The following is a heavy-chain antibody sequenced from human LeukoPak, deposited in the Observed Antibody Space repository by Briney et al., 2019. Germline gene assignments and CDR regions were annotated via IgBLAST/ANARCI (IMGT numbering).Heavy chain of an antibody. CDR1: GYTFTSYD. D-gene: IGHD3-22*01. V-gene: IGHV1-8*01. J-gene: IGHJ4*02. CDR3: AASQGDYYDSSGFDY. CDR2: MNPNSGNT. Sequence: GASVKVSCKASGYTFTSYDINWVRQATGQGLEWMGWMNPNSGNTGYAQEFQGRVTMTRNTSISTAYMELGSLRSEDTAVYYCAASQGDYYDSSGFDYWGQGTLVTVSS.